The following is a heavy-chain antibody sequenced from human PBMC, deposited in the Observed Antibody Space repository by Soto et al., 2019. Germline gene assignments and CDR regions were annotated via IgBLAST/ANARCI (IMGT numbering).Heavy chain of an antibody. CDR2: IYYSGST. CDR3: ARDSGDTLFDY. D-gene: IGHD2-21*01. V-gene: IGHV4-59*01. Sequence: SETLSLTCTVSGGSISSYYWSWIRQPPGKGLEWIGYIYYSGSTNYNPSLKSRVTISVDTSKNQFSLKLSSVTAADTAVYYCARDSGDTLFDYWGQGTLVTVSS. J-gene: IGHJ4*02. CDR1: GGSISSYY.